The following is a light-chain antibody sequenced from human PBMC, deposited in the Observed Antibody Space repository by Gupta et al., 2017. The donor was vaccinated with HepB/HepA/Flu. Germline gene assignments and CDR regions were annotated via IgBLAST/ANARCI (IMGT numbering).Light chain of an antibody. CDR2: SNN. V-gene: IGLV1-44*01. CDR1: SSNIGSNT. Sequence: QSVLTQPPSASGTPGQRVTIPCSGSSSNIGSNTVNWYQQLPGTAPKLLIYSNNQRPSGVPDRFSGSKSGTSASLAISGLQSEDETDYYCAAWDGSLSGQVFGGGTKLTVL. J-gene: IGLJ3*02. CDR3: AAWDGSLSGQV.